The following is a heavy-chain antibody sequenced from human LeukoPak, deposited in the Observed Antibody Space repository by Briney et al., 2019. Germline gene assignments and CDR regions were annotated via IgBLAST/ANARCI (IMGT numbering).Heavy chain of an antibody. CDR1: GFTFSSYG. Sequence: GGSLRLSCAASGFTFSSYGMHWVRQAPGKGLEWVAVISYDGSNKYYADSVKGRFTISRDNSKNTLYLQMNSLRAEDTAVYYCAKDGQQLNPPDWFDPWGQGTLVTVSS. D-gene: IGHD6-13*01. J-gene: IGHJ5*02. CDR2: ISYDGSNK. V-gene: IGHV3-30*18. CDR3: AKDGQQLNPPDWFDP.